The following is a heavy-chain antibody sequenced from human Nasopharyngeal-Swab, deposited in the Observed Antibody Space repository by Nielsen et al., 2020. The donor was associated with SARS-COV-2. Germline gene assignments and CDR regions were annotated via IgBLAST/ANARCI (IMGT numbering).Heavy chain of an antibody. D-gene: IGHD2-15*01. Sequence: SETLSLTCTVSGGSISSSSYYWGWIRQPPGKGLEWIGSIYYSGSTYYNPSLKSRVTISVDTSKNQFSLKLSSVTAADTAVYYCARQVAAAEYGYFDCWGQGTLVTVSS. V-gene: IGHV4-39*01. CDR3: ARQVAAAEYGYFDC. CDR2: IYYSGST. J-gene: IGHJ4*02. CDR1: GGSISSSSYY.